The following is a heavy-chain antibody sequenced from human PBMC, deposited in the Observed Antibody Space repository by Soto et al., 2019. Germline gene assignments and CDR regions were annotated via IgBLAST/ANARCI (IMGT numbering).Heavy chain of an antibody. D-gene: IGHD2-15*01. CDR3: ARAARLTYYYGLDI. CDR1: GFTFSSYV. Sequence: EVQLLESGGALVQPGGSLRLSCAASGFTFSSYVMSWVRQAPGKGLEWVSAISGNGGSTYYADSVKGRFTISRDISKNTLFLQMNSLRAEDTAVYYCARAARLTYYYGLDIWGQGTTVTVSS. V-gene: IGHV3-23*01. CDR2: ISGNGGST. J-gene: IGHJ6*02.